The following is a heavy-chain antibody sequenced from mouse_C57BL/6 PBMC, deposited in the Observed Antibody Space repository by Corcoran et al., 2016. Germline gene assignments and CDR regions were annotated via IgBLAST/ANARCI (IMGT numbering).Heavy chain of an antibody. CDR2: INTYNGGN. CDR3: ARGRNYGNYETGGGY. D-gene: IGHD2-1*01. J-gene: IGHJ2*01. V-gene: IGHV1-19*01. CDR1: GYTFTDYY. Sequence: EVQLQQSGPVLVKPGASVKMSCKASGYTFTDYYMNWVKQSHGKSLEWIGVINTYNGGNSYNQKFKGKATLTVDKASSTAYMEHNSLTSEDSAGYYCARGRNYGNYETGGGYWGQGTTLTVSS.